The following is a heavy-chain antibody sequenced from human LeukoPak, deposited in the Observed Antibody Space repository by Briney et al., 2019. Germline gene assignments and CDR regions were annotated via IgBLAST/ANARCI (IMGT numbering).Heavy chain of an antibody. CDR3: MTGYCTSASCTY. V-gene: IGHV3-15*01. CDR1: GFTFSNAW. J-gene: IGHJ4*02. D-gene: IGHD2-2*01. Sequence: TAGGSLRLSCAASGFTFSNAWMSWVRQAPGKGLEWVGLIKSKTAGGTTDYAAPVKGRFTISRDDSKNTLYPQMNTPKTEDTAVYYCMTGYCTSASCTYWGQGTLVTVSS. CDR2: IKSKTAGGTT.